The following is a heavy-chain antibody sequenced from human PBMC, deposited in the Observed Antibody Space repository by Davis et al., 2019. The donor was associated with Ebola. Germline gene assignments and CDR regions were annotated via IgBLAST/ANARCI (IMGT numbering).Heavy chain of an antibody. CDR1: GFTLSTDA. D-gene: IGHD1-26*01. J-gene: IGHJ4*02. CDR3: ARGLWEEFDQ. Sequence: GGSLRLSCVASGFTLSTDAMSWVRQAPGKGLEWVSGLSGSGAMTYYADSVRGRFTISRDNSKNTLLLQMYSLRVEDTAVYYCARGLWEEFDQWGQGTPVTVSS. CDR2: LSGSGAMT. V-gene: IGHV3-23*01.